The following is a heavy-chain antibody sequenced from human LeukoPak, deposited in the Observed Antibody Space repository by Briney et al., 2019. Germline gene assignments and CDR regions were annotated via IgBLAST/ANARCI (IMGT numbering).Heavy chain of an antibody. J-gene: IGHJ4*02. CDR2: IIPILGIA. CDR1: GGTFSSYT. Sequence: SVKVSCKASGGTFSSYTISWVRQAPGQRLEWMGRIIPILGIANYAQKFQGRVTITADKSTSTAYMELSSLRSEDTAVYYCAREFIKLGRDGYNYSDYWGQGTLVTVSS. D-gene: IGHD5-24*01. CDR3: AREFIKLGRDGYNYSDY. V-gene: IGHV1-69*04.